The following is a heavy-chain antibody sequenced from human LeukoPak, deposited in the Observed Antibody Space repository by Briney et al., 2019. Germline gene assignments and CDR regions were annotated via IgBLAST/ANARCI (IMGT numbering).Heavy chain of an antibody. CDR1: GFTFSSYS. V-gene: IGHV3-48*01. D-gene: IGHD2-2*02. J-gene: IGHJ4*02. Sequence: GGSLRLSCAASGFTFSSYSMNWVRQAPGKGLEWVSYISSSSSTIYYADSVKGRFTISRDNAKNSLYLQMNSLRAEDTAVYYCARDCKEYCSSTSCYISFLDYWGQGTLVTVSS. CDR2: ISSSSSTI. CDR3: ARDCKEYCSSTSCYISFLDY.